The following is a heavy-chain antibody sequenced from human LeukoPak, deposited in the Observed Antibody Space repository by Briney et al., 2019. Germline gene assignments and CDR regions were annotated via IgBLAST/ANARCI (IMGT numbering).Heavy chain of an antibody. Sequence: GGSLRLSCAASGLASSRFWMSWVRQAPGKGMEWVANINEDGSKKNYVDFVRGRFTISRDNAKDSLYLQMNSLRAEDTAVYYCASGGHLDYWGQGTPVTVSS. D-gene: IGHD3-16*01. CDR2: INEDGSKK. J-gene: IGHJ4*02. CDR1: GLASSRFW. V-gene: IGHV3-7*03. CDR3: ASGGHLDY.